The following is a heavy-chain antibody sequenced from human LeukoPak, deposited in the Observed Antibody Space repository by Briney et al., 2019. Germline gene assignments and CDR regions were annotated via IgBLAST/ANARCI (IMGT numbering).Heavy chain of an antibody. CDR1: GFTFNNSD. Sequence: TGGSLRLSCAASGFTFNNSDMHWVRQAPGKGLGWVAFIWYDGSNKYYTDSVKGRFTVSRDNSKNTVCLQMNTLRLEDTAMYYCAKDGGSYSLDYWGLGTLVTVSS. D-gene: IGHD1-26*01. CDR2: IWYDGSNK. V-gene: IGHV3-30*02. J-gene: IGHJ4*02. CDR3: AKDGGSYSLDY.